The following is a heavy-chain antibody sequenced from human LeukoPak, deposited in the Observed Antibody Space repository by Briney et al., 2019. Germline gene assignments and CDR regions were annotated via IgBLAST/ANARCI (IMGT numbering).Heavy chain of an antibody. J-gene: IGHJ4*02. D-gene: IGHD6-19*01. CDR1: GFTFSTYS. Sequence: GGPLRLSCAASGFTFSTYSMHWVRQAPGKGLEWVAVISYVGSNKYYADSVKGRFTISRDDSKNTLYLQMNSVRVEDTAMYYCARVHSSGWYSIDYWGQGTLVTVSS. CDR2: ISYVGSNK. V-gene: IGHV3-30-3*01. CDR3: ARVHSSGWYSIDY.